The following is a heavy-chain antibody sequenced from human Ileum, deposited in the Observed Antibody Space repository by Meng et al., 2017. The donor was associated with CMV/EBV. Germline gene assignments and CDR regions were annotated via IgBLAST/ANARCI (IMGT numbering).Heavy chain of an antibody. J-gene: IGHJ5*02. CDR1: GYTFTTYA. V-gene: IGHV1-3*02. CDR2: SNAGNANT. CDR3: TRGRGSTHKGNWFDP. Sequence: ASVKVSCKASGYTFTTYAMHWVRQAPGQRLEWMGWSNAGNANTKYSQEFQGRVTITRDTSINTAYMDLSSLRSEDTAIYYCTRGRGSTHKGNWFDPWGQGTLVTVSS. D-gene: IGHD3-10*01.